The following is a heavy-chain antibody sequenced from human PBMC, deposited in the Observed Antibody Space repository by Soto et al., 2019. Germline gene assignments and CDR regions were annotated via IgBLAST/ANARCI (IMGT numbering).Heavy chain of an antibody. Sequence: QITLKESGHTQVKPTQTLTLTCTASGLSFGNSGGGVGWIHQHPGEALEWLALIYWNDDKLYSPSLNSSLTITKDTSKNQVVLTMTNVDPVDTATYYCASMTTVATAAFDIWGQGTMVTVSS. CDR3: ASMTTVATAAFDI. CDR1: GLSFGNSGGG. J-gene: IGHJ3*02. CDR2: IYWNDDK. D-gene: IGHD4-17*01. V-gene: IGHV2-5*01.